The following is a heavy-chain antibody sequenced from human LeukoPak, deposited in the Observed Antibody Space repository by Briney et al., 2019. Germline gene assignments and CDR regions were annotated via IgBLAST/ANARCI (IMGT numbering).Heavy chain of an antibody. Sequence: ASVKVSCKASGYTFTSYGISWVRQAPGQGLERMGWISAYNGNTNYAQKLQGRVTMTTDTSTSTAYMELRSLRSDDTAVYYCARDRSRKQWLGRPFDYWGQGTLVTVSS. V-gene: IGHV1-18*01. D-gene: IGHD6-19*01. CDR1: GYTFTSYG. CDR2: ISAYNGNT. CDR3: ARDRSRKQWLGRPFDY. J-gene: IGHJ4*02.